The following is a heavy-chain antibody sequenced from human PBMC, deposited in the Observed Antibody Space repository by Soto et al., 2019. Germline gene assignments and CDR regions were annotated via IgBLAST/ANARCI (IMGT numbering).Heavy chain of an antibody. CDR3: ARAPDH. CDR1: GGSISRGGYS. Sequence: SETLSLTCGVSGGSISRGGYSWSWIRQPPGKGLEWIGYIYHSGSTYYNPSLKSRVTISVDRSKNQFSLKLSSVTAAGTAVYYCARAPDHWGNGTLVPVSS. V-gene: IGHV4-30-2*01. CDR2: IYHSGST. J-gene: IGHJ4*01.